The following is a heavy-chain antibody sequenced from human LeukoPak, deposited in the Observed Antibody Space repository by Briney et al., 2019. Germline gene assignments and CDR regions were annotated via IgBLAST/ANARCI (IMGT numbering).Heavy chain of an antibody. CDR2: IYYSGST. V-gene: IGHV4-59*08. CDR1: GGSISSYY. D-gene: IGHD6-19*01. CDR3: ARSLSSGWFDY. J-gene: IGHJ5*01. Sequence: SETLSLTCTVSGGSISSYYWSWIRQPPGKGLEWIGYIYYSGSTNYNPSLKSRVTISVDTSKNQFSLKLSSVTAADTAVYYCARSLSSGWFDYWGQGTLVIVSS.